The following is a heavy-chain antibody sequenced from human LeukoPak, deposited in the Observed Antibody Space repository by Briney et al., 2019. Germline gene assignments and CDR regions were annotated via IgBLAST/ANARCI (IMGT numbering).Heavy chain of an antibody. J-gene: IGHJ4*02. D-gene: IGHD4-17*01. V-gene: IGHV3-11*04. CDR3: RSERYGDYLGYYFDY. Sequence: TGGSLRLSRAASGFTFSDYYMSWIRQAPGKGLEWVSYISTSGSTINYADSVKGRFTISRDNAKNSLYLQMNSLRAEDTAVYYCRSERYGDYLGYYFDYWGQGTLVTVSS. CDR2: ISTSGSTI. CDR1: GFTFSDYY.